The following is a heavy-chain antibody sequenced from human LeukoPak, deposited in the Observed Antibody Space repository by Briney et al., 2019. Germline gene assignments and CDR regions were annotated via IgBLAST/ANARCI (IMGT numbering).Heavy chain of an antibody. CDR3: ARPRYYDSSGHLGVYYFDY. CDR1: GYTFTSYW. V-gene: IGHV5-51*01. D-gene: IGHD3-22*01. Sequence: RESLKISCKGSGYTFTSYWIGWVRQMPGKGLEWMGIMYPGNSDTRYSPSFQGQVTISADKSISTAYLQWSSLKASDTAMYYCARPRYYDSSGHLGVYYFDYWGQGTLVTVSS. CDR2: MYPGNSDT. J-gene: IGHJ4*02.